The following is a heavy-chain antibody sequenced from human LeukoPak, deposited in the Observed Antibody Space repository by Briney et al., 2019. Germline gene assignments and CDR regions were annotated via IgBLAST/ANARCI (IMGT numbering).Heavy chain of an antibody. CDR2: INPNSGGT. V-gene: IGHV1-2*02. CDR1: GYTFTSYG. D-gene: IGHD7-27*01. Sequence: ASVKVSCKASGYTFTSYGISWVRQAPGQGLEWMGWINPNSGGTNYAQKFQGRVTMTRDTSISTAYMELSRLRSDDTAVYYCARETGDLGYWGQGTLVTVSS. J-gene: IGHJ4*02. CDR3: ARETGDLGY.